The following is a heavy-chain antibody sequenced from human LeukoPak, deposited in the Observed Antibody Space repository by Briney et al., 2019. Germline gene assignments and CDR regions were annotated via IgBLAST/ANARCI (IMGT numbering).Heavy chain of an antibody. D-gene: IGHD5-18*01. J-gene: IGHJ4*02. CDR3: ARGDTAMVLTLAVDY. V-gene: IGHV1-2*02. CDR2: INPNSGGT. CDR1: GYTFTGYY. Sequence: GASVKVSCKASGYTFTGYYMHWVRQAPGQGLEWMGWINPNSGGTNYAQKFQGRVTMTRDTSISTAYMELSRLRSDDTAVYYCARGDTAMVLTLAVDYWGQGTLVTVSS.